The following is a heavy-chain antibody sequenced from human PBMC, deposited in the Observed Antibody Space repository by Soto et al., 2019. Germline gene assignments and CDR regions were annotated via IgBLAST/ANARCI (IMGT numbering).Heavy chain of an antibody. D-gene: IGHD3-22*01. J-gene: IGHJ4*02. CDR2: IGTAGDT. CDR1: GFTFSSYD. V-gene: IGHV3-13*04. CDR3: ARAIGPTLFDY. Sequence: EVQLVESGGGFVQPVGSLRLSCSASGFTFSSYDMHWVRQGPGKGLEWVSAIGTAGDTNYAGSVKGRFTISRENAKNSLYLQMNSLRAGDTAIYFCARAIGPTLFDYWGQGTLVTVSS.